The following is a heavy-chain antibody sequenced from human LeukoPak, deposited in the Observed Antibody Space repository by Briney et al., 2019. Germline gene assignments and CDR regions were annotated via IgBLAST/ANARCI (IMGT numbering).Heavy chain of an antibody. D-gene: IGHD5-18*01. CDR1: GGSFSGYY. CDR2: INHSGST. Sequence: PSETLSLTCAVSGGSFSGYYWSWIRQPPGKGLERIGEINHSGSTNYNPSLKSRVTISVDTSKNQFSLKLSSVTAADTAVYYCARGRRGYSYGPPFYYYYMDVWGKGTTVTVSS. V-gene: IGHV4-34*01. J-gene: IGHJ6*03. CDR3: ARGRRGYSYGPPFYYYYMDV.